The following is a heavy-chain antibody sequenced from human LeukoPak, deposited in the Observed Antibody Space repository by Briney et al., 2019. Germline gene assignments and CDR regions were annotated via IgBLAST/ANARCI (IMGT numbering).Heavy chain of an antibody. CDR3: ARDRQLELRGLYYYYGMDV. CDR1: QFTFTYYA. Sequence: GGSLRLSCAASQFTFTYYAMHWVRQAPGKGLEWVSVIYSGGSTYYADSVKGRFTISRDNSKNTLYLQMNSLRAEDTAVYYCARDRQLELRGLYYYYGMDVWGQGTTVTVSS. V-gene: IGHV3-53*01. D-gene: IGHD1-7*01. J-gene: IGHJ6*02. CDR2: IYSGGST.